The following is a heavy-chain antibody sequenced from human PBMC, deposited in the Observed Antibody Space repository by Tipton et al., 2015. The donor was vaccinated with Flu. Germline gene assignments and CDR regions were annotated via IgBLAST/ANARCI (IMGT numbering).Heavy chain of an antibody. CDR1: GGSISSSSSY. J-gene: IGHJ6*02. CDR2: THYGGNT. CDR3: AAEPHSYYYAMDV. V-gene: IGHV4-39*07. Sequence: TLSLTCSVSGGSISSSSSYWGWIRQPPGKGLEWIGSTHYGGNTYYNPSLKSRVTISLDTSKNQFSLKLSSVTAADTAVYYCAAEPHSYYYAMDVWGQGTTVTVSS.